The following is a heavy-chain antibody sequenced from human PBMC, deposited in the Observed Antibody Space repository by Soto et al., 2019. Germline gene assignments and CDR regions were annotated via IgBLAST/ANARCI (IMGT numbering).Heavy chain of an antibody. CDR1: GFTFSSYG. V-gene: IGHV3-30*18. CDR3: AKDKSHIAAAILDY. Sequence: GGSLRLSCAASGFTFSSYGMHWVRQAPGKGLEWVAVISYDGSNKYYADSVKGRFTISRDNSKNTLYLQMNSLRAEDTAVYYCAKDKSHIAAAILDYWGQGTLVTVSS. D-gene: IGHD6-13*01. J-gene: IGHJ4*02. CDR2: ISYDGSNK.